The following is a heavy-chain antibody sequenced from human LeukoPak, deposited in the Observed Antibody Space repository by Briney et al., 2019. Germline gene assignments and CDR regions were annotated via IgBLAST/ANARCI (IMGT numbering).Heavy chain of an antibody. J-gene: IGHJ4*02. CDR2: IRGNGEK. CDR1: GLSFSSFA. D-gene: IGHD3-16*01. CDR3: AKASWVSSTDAVR. Sequence: GGSLRLSCAASGLSFSSFAMSWVRQGPARGLEWVSSIRGNGEKFYADSVKGRFTLSSDSSRNTVYFQLNNLRVEDTAIYYCAKASWVSSTDAVRWGQGTLVTVSS. V-gene: IGHV3-23*01.